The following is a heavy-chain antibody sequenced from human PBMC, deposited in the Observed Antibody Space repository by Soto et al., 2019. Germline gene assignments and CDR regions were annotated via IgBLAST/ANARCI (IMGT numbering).Heavy chain of an antibody. V-gene: IGHV1-18*01. CDR2: ISGYNGNT. J-gene: IGHJ6*02. CDR3: ARDGNYYDSSGYARYYGMDV. D-gene: IGHD3-22*01. CDR1: GYTFTTYG. Sequence: QVQLVQSGAEVKKPGASVKVSCKASGYTFTTYGIIWVRQAPGQGLEWMGWISGYNGNTNNAQKLQGRVTMTTDTSTRTAYMELRSLRSDDTAVYYCARDGNYYDSSGYARYYGMDVWGQGTTVTVSS.